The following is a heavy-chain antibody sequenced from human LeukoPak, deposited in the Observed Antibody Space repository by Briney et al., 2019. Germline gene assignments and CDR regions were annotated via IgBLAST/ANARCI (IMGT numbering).Heavy chain of an antibody. CDR1: GFTFSSYG. CDR3: AKGLLLGYCSGGSCFHFDY. V-gene: IGHV3-30*18. D-gene: IGHD2-15*01. Sequence: GRSLRLSCAASGFTFSSYGMHWVRQAPGKGLEWVAVISYDGSNKYYADSVKGRFTISRDNSKNTLYLQMNSLRAEDTAVYYCAKGLLLGYCSGGSCFHFDYWGQGTLVTVSS. J-gene: IGHJ4*02. CDR2: ISYDGSNK.